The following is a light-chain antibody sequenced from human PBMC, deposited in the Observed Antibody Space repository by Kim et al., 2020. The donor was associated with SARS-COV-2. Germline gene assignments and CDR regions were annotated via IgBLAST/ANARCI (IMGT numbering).Light chain of an antibody. J-gene: IGLJ2*01. CDR2: QDS. CDR3: QAWDSSTVV. CDR1: KLGDKY. Sequence: SVSQGQTASITCSGDKLGDKYACWYQQKPGQSPVLVSYQDSKRPSGIPERFSGSNSGNTATLTISGTQAMDEADYDCQAWDSSTVVFGGGTQLTVL. V-gene: IGLV3-1*01.